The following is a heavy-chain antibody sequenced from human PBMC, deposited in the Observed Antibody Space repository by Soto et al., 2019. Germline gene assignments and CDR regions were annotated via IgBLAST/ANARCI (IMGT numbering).Heavy chain of an antibody. CDR2: IRAYNGNT. CDR1: GYTFTSYV. J-gene: IGHJ4*02. V-gene: IGHV1-18*01. CDR3: AREGPPSVN. Sequence: ASVKVSCKASGYTFTSYVISWVRQAPGQGLEWMGWIRAYNGNTNYPQKLRGRVTMTTDTSTSTVYLELRSLRSDDTAVYYCAREGPPSVNWGQGTLVTVSS. D-gene: IGHD2-2*01.